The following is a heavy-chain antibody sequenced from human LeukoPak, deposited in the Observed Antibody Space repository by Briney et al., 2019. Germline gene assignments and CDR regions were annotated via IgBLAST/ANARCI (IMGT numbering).Heavy chain of an antibody. Sequence: GGSLRLSCAASGFTFSSYAMSWVRQAPGKGLEWVSAISGSGGSTYYADSVKGRFTISRDNSENTLYLQMNSLRAEDTAVYYCAKASGYDKYFDYWGQGTLVTVSS. V-gene: IGHV3-23*01. D-gene: IGHD5-12*01. CDR3: AKASGYDKYFDY. J-gene: IGHJ4*02. CDR2: ISGSGGST. CDR1: GFTFSSYA.